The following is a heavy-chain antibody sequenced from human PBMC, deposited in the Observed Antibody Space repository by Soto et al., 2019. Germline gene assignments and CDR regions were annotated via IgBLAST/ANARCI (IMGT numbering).Heavy chain of an antibody. J-gene: IGHJ4*02. D-gene: IGHD4-17*01. V-gene: IGHV4-38-2*01. CDR2: IYHSGST. Sequence: QVQLQESGPGLVKPSETLSLICVVSGYSISSGYYWGWIRQPPGKGLEWIGSIYHSGSTYYNPSLKSRVTISVDTSKNQFALKLSSVTATDTAVYYCARLRGIYGDYYYFDYWGQGTLVTVSS. CDR3: ARLRGIYGDYYYFDY. CDR1: GYSISSGYY.